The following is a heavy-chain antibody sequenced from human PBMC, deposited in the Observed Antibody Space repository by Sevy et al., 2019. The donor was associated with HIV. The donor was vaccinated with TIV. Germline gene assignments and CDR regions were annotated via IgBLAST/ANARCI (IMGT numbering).Heavy chain of an antibody. J-gene: IGHJ4*02. CDR1: GFTLSSYW. CDR3: ARDLYSGSYYENY. V-gene: IGHV3-7*01. D-gene: IGHD1-26*01. Sequence: GGSLRLSCAASGFTLSSYWMSWVRQAPGKGLEWVANIKQDGSDKYYVDSVKGRFTISRDNAKNSLYLQMNSLRAEDTAVYYFARDLYSGSYYENYWGKGTLVTVSS. CDR2: IKQDGSDK.